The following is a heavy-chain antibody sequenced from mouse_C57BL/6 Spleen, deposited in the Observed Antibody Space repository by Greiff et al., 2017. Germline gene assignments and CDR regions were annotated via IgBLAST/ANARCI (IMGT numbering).Heavy chain of an antibody. CDR1: GYTFTDYE. J-gene: IGHJ3*01. CDR2: IDPETGGT. CDR3: TSIYYDLAY. D-gene: IGHD2-4*01. Sequence: VQLQESGAELVRPGASVTLSCKASGYTFTDYEMHWVKQTPVHGLEWIGAIDPETGGTAYNQKFKGKAILTADKSSSKAYMELRSLTSEDSAVYYCTSIYYDLAYWGQGTLVTVSA. V-gene: IGHV1-15*01.